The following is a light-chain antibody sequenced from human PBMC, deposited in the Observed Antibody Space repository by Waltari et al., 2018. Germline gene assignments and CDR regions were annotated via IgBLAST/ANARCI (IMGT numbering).Light chain of an antibody. CDR2: DVS. CDR3: QHRRNWPWT. CDR1: QRVSSR. Sequence: EIVLTQSPATLSLSPGERATLSCRASQRVSSRLGWYQQKPGQVPRLLIYDVSNRATGIPARFSGSGSETDFTLTISSLEPEDFAIYYCQHRRNWPWTFGQGTRVEIK. V-gene: IGKV3-11*01. J-gene: IGKJ1*01.